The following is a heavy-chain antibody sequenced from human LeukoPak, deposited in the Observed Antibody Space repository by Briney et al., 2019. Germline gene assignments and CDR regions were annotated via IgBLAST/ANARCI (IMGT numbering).Heavy chain of an antibody. J-gene: IGHJ4*02. CDR3: ARDEVGTAIDY. V-gene: IGHV3-7*01. Sequence: GGSLRLFCAASGFTFSTYAMNWVRQAPGKGLEWVANIEQDGSEKHYVDSVKGRFTISRDNAKNSLYLQMNSLRAEDTAVYYCARDEVGTAIDYWGQGTLVTVSS. D-gene: IGHD1-26*01. CDR1: GFTFSTYA. CDR2: IEQDGSEK.